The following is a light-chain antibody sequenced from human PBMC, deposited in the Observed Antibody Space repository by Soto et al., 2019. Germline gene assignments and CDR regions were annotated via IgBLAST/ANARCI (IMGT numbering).Light chain of an antibody. CDR1: QDINTY. CDR2: AAS. Sequence: DIQLTQSPSFLSASVGDRVTITCRASQDINTYLAWYQQKPGKAPKLLSFAASTLQNGVPSRFSGSGSGTEFTVTSTSLQPEDFATYYWQQRKSYPITFGQGTRLEIK. CDR3: QQRKSYPIT. J-gene: IGKJ5*01. V-gene: IGKV1-9*01.